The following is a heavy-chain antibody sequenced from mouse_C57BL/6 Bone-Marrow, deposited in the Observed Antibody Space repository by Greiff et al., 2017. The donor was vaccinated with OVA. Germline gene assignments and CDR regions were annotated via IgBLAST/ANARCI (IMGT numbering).Heavy chain of an antibody. CDR3: TRERVSWFAY. Sequence: EVKLVESGEGLVKPGGSLKLSCAASGFTFSSYAMSWVRQTPEKRLEWVAYISSGGDYIYYADTVKGRFTISRDNARNTLYLQMRSLKSEDTAMYYCTRERVSWFAYWGQGTLVTVSA. J-gene: IGHJ3*01. CDR1: GFTFSSYA. CDR2: ISSGGDYI. V-gene: IGHV5-9-1*02.